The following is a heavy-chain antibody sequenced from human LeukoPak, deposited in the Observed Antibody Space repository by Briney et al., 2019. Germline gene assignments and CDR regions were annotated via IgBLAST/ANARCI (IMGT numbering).Heavy chain of an antibody. CDR3: ARDNSVGDNAWWFDP. Sequence: ASVKVSCKASGYIFTDYYIHWVRQAPGQGLECMGLINPTGGSTGYAQKFQGRVTMTRDMSTSTDYMELSSLRSEDTAIYYCARDNSVGDNAWWFDPWGQGTLVTVSS. CDR2: INPTGGST. J-gene: IGHJ5*02. V-gene: IGHV1-46*01. CDR1: GYIFTDYY. D-gene: IGHD1-26*01.